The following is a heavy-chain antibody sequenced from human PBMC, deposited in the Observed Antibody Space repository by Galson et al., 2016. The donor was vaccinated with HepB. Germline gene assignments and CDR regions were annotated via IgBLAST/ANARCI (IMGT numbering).Heavy chain of an antibody. J-gene: IGHJ6*03. CDR3: AKPPFGWTTYYYYMGV. V-gene: IGHV3-23*01. CDR1: GFTFSSYA. Sequence: SLRLSCAASGFTFSSYAMTWVRQAPGKGLEWVSSIMGSGGRTYYADSVQGRFTISRHNSKNTLYLQMNSLSAEDTAVYYCAKPPFGWTTYYYYMGVWGKGTTVTVSS. D-gene: IGHD3-10*01. CDR2: IMGSGGRT.